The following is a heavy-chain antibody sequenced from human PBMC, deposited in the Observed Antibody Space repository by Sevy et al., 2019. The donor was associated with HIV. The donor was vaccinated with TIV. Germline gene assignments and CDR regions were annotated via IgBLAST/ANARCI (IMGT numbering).Heavy chain of an antibody. CDR1: GFTFSSYG. CDR3: ARGVYSYGRFDY. Sequence: GGSLRLSCAASGFTFSSYGMHWVRQAPGKGLEWVAVIWYDGSNKYYADSVKGRFTISRDNSKNTLYLQMNSLRAEDTAVYYCARGVYSYGRFDYWGQGTLVTVSS. V-gene: IGHV3-33*01. J-gene: IGHJ4*02. CDR2: IWYDGSNK. D-gene: IGHD5-18*01.